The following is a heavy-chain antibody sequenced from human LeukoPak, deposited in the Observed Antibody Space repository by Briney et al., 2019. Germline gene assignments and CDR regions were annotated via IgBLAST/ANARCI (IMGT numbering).Heavy chain of an antibody. Sequence: GGSLRLSCAASGFTFSSYAMHWVRQAPGKGLEWVAVISYDGSNKYYADSVKGRFTISRDNSKNTLYLQMNSLRAEDTAVYYCASQQYYDFWSGYYTRYNWFDPWGQGTLVTVSS. CDR3: ASQQYYDFWSGYYTRYNWFDP. J-gene: IGHJ5*02. V-gene: IGHV3-30-3*01. CDR2: ISYDGSNK. D-gene: IGHD3-3*01. CDR1: GFTFSSYA.